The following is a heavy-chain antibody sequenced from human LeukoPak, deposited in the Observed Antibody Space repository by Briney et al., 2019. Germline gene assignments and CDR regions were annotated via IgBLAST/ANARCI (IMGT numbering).Heavy chain of an antibody. V-gene: IGHV4-4*07. J-gene: IGHJ5*02. CDR2: IHTSGST. CDR1: GGSISSYY. D-gene: IGHD4-17*01. CDR3: ARAGDYGDYVGWFDP. Sequence: SETLSLTCTVSGGSISSYYWSWIQQPPGKGLEWIGRIHTSGSTNYNPSLKSRVTMSVDTSKNQFSLKLTSVTAADTAVYYCARAGDYGDYVGWFDPWGQGTLVTVSS.